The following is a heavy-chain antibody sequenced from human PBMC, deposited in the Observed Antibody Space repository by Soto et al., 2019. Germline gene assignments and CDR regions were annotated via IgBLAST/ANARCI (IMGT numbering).Heavy chain of an antibody. CDR2: IYHSGST. CDR3: ARGGKTVTTFDY. V-gene: IGHV4-30-2*01. D-gene: IGHD4-17*01. CDR1: GGSISSGGYS. Sequence: TLSLTCAFSGGSISSGGYSWSWIRQPPGKGLEWIGYIYHSGSTYYNPSLKSRVTISVDRSKNQFSLKLSSVTAADTAVYYCARGGKTVTTFDYWGQGTLVTVSS. J-gene: IGHJ4*02.